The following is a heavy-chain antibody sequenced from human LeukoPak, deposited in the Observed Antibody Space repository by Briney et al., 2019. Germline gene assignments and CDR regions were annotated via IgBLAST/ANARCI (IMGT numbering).Heavy chain of an antibody. Sequence: ASVKVSCKASGYTFTSYGISWVRQAPGQGLEWMGWISAYNGNTNYAHKLQGRVTMTTDTYTSTAYMELRSLRSDGTAVYYCARGARLDYGDYAEVFGYWGQGTLVTVSS. V-gene: IGHV1-18*01. J-gene: IGHJ4*02. CDR3: ARGARLDYGDYAEVFGY. CDR2: ISAYNGNT. CDR1: GYTFTSYG. D-gene: IGHD4-17*01.